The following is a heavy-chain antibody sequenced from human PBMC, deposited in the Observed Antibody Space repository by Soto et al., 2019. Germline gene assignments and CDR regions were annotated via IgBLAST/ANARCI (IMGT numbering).Heavy chain of an antibody. CDR2: IHYNGNT. Sequence: SETLSLTCTVSGDSISAYSWSWVRQPPGKGLEWIGNIHYNGNTKYNPSLKSRVTMSIDTSKNQFSLRLISVTAADTAIYFCAREGNLGRWLQPLDFWGQGTLVTVSS. CDR1: GDSISAYS. D-gene: IGHD5-12*01. J-gene: IGHJ4*02. V-gene: IGHV4-59*01. CDR3: AREGNLGRWLQPLDF.